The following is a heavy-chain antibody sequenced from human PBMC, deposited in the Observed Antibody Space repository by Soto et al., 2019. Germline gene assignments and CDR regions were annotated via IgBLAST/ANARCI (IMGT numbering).Heavy chain of an antibody. CDR1: GFTFGDYA. CDR3: TRDYSSQPYGDIPRAY. CDR2: IGSKAYGGTT. V-gene: IGHV3-49*03. J-gene: IGHJ4*02. Sequence: GGSLRLSCTASGFTFGDYAMSWFRQAPGKGLEWVGFIGSKAYGGTTEYAASVKGRFTISRDDSKSIAYLQMNSLKTEDTAVYYCTRDYSSQPYGDIPRAYWGQGTLVTVSS. D-gene: IGHD4-17*01.